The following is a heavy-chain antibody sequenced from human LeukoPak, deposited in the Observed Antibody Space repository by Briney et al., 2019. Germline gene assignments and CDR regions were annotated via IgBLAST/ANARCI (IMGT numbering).Heavy chain of an antibody. J-gene: IGHJ4*02. D-gene: IGHD2-21*01. CDR1: GGSFSGYY. CDR2: INHSGST. CDR3: ARHGEPNFDY. V-gene: IGHV4-34*01. Sequence: TSETLSLTCAVYGGSFSGYYWSWIRQPPGKGLEWIGEINHSGSTNYNPSLKSRVTISVDTSKNQFSLKLSSVTAADTAVYYCARHGEPNFDYWGQGTLVTVSS.